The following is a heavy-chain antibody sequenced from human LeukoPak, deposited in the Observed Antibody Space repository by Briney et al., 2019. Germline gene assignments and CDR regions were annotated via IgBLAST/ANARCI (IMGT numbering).Heavy chain of an antibody. D-gene: IGHD6-13*01. CDR1: GGSISSGSYY. CDR3: ARDHSGSSWIYYYYMDV. J-gene: IGHJ6*03. Sequence: PSETLSLTCTVSGGSISSGSYYWSWIRQPAGKGLEWIGRIYTSGSTNYNPSLKSRVTISVDTSKNQFSLKLSSVTAADTAVYYCARDHSGSSWIYYYYMDVWGKGTMVTVSS. V-gene: IGHV4-61*02. CDR2: IYTSGST.